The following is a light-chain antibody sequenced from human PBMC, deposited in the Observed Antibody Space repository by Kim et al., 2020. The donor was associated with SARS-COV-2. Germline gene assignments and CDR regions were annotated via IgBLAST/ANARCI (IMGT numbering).Light chain of an antibody. CDR3: VAWDDSLNGWV. CDR1: SSNIGSNT. J-gene: IGLJ3*02. CDR2: TND. V-gene: IGLV1-44*01. Sequence: QSVLTQPSSASGTPGQRVTISCSGSSSNIGSNTVNWYQQLPGTAPKLLIFTNDQRPSGVPDRFSGSKSGTSASLAISGLQPEDETDYYCVAWDDSLNGWVFGGGTKLTVL.